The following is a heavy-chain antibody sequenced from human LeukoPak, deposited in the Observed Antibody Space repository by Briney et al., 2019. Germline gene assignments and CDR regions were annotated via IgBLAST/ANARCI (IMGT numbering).Heavy chain of an antibody. CDR1: GFAFSSHA. Sequence: PGGSLRLSCVVSGFAFSSHAMHWVRQAPGKGLQWVAIISSDGNTKFYADSVKGRFTISRDNAKNSLYLQMNSLRAEDTAVYYCARDKGDYDTSGSLFVFGGQGTLVTVSS. V-gene: IGHV3-30-3*01. CDR3: ARDKGDYDTSGSLFVF. D-gene: IGHD3-22*01. J-gene: IGHJ4*02. CDR2: ISSDGNTK.